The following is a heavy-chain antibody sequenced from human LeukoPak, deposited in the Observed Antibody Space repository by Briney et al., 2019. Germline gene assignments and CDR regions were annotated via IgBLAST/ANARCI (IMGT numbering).Heavy chain of an antibody. Sequence: GGSLRLSCAASGFTFNAYHMNWVRQAPGKGLEWVANIKADGSQQYYVDSVRGRFTITRDNAENSLYLQMNSLRAEDTAVYYCTRNSLDYWGLGTLVTVSS. CDR2: IKADGSQQ. CDR1: GFTFNAYH. CDR3: TRNSLDY. J-gene: IGHJ4*02. V-gene: IGHV3-7*03.